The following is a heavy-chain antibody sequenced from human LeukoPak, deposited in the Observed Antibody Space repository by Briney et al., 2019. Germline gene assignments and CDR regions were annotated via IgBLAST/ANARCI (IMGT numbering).Heavy chain of an antibody. CDR3: AMPVVIAPYYYVDV. Sequence: PSETLSLTCAVYGGSFSGYYWSWIRQPPGKGLEWIGEINHSGSTNYNPSLKSRVTVSVDTSKNQFSLKLSSVTAADTAVYYCAMPVVIAPYYYVDVWGKGTTVTVSS. V-gene: IGHV4-34*01. D-gene: IGHD2-21*01. CDR2: INHSGST. CDR1: GGSFSGYY. J-gene: IGHJ6*03.